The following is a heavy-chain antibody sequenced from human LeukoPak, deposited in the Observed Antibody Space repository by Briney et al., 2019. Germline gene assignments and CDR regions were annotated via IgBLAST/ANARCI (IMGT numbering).Heavy chain of an antibody. CDR1: GGSISSYY. Sequence: SETLSLTCTVSGGSISSYYWSWIRQPPGKGLEWIGYIYYSGSTNYNPSLKSRVTISVDTSKDQFSLKLTSVTAADTAVYFCARDKGYSYGYGFDYWGQGTLVTVSS. V-gene: IGHV4-59*01. CDR3: ARDKGYSYGYGFDY. CDR2: IYYSGST. D-gene: IGHD5-18*01. J-gene: IGHJ4*02.